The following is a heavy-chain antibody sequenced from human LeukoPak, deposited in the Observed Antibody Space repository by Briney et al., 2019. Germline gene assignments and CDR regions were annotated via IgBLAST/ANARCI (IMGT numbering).Heavy chain of an antibody. Sequence: GGSLRLPCAASGFTFSSYAMHWVRQAPGKGLEWVAVISYDGSNKYYADSVKGRFTISRDNSKNTLYLQMNSLRAEDTAVYYCARGEDVVVPAAIAFDIWGQGTMVTVSS. CDR2: ISYDGSNK. CDR3: ARGEDVVVPAAIAFDI. V-gene: IGHV3-30*04. CDR1: GFTFSSYA. J-gene: IGHJ3*02. D-gene: IGHD2-2*02.